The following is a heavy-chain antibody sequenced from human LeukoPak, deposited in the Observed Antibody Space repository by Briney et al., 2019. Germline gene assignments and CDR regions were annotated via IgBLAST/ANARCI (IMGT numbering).Heavy chain of an antibody. J-gene: IGHJ6*02. V-gene: IGHV5-51*01. CDR3: ARSRLTVATKYYYYYGMDV. CDR2: IYPGDSDT. CDR1: GYSFTSYW. Sequence: GESLKISCKGSGYSFTSYWIGWVRQMPGKGLEWMGIIYPGDSDTRYSPSFQGQVTISADKSINTAYLQWSSLKASDTAMYYCARSRLTVATKYYYYYGMDVWGQGTTVTVSS. D-gene: IGHD5-12*01.